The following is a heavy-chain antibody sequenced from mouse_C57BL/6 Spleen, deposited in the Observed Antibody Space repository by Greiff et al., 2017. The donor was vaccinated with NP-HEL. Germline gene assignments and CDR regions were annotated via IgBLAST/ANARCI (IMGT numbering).Heavy chain of an antibody. Sequence: VQLQQSGPELVKPGASVKISCKASGYAFSSSWMNWVKQRPGKGLEWIGRIYPGDGDTNYNGKFKGKATLTADKSSSTAYRQLSSLTSEDSAVYFCARSYYGSSYLDYWGQGTTLTVSS. CDR2: IYPGDGDT. CDR3: ARSYYGSSYLDY. V-gene: IGHV1-82*01. D-gene: IGHD1-1*01. CDR1: GYAFSSSW. J-gene: IGHJ2*01.